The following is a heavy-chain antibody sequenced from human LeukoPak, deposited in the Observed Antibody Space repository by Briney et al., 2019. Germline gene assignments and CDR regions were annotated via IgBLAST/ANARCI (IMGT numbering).Heavy chain of an antibody. CDR3: ARGIEEWLYLYY. Sequence: GGSLRLSCAASGFTFSSTAMTWVRQAPGKGLEYVATMNRDGSEKYYVDSVKGRFTISRDNSKNSLYLQMDSLRAEDTAVYYCARGIEEWLYLYYWGQGALVTVAS. V-gene: IGHV3-7*04. D-gene: IGHD3-3*01. J-gene: IGHJ4*02. CDR2: MNRDGSEK. CDR1: GFTFSSTA.